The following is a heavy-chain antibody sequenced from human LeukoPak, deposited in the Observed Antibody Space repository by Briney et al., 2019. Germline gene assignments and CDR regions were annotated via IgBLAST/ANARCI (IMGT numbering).Heavy chain of an antibody. Sequence: HPGGSLRLSCAASGFTFSSYWMSWVRQAPGKGLEWVANIKQDGSEKYYVDSVKGRFTISRDNAKNSLYLQMNSLRAEDTAVYYCARDLYGSGSQCGGYRGQGTLVTVSS. CDR3: ARDLYGSGSQCGGY. CDR1: GFTFSSYW. V-gene: IGHV3-7*01. CDR2: IKQDGSEK. D-gene: IGHD3-10*01. J-gene: IGHJ4*02.